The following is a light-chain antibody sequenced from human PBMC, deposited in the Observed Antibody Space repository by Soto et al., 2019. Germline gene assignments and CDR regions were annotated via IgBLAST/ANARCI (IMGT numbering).Light chain of an antibody. CDR1: QTINKN. CDR3: QQSFSTPYT. J-gene: IGKJ2*01. V-gene: IGKV1-39*01. CDR2: SAS. Sequence: DIHMTQAPSSLSASVGDSVTITCRASQTINKNLNWYHQKPGQAPNLLIYSASALQSGVPSRFSGSGSGTEFTLTISSLQPEDFATYYCQQSFSTPYTFGQGTDLQI.